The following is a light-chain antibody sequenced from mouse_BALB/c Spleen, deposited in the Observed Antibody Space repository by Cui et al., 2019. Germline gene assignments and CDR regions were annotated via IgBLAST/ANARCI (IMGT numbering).Light chain of an antibody. J-gene: IGKJ5*01. CDR1: QNVGTN. V-gene: IGKV6-15*01. CDR2: SAS. Sequence: DIVINQSQRFMSTSVGDRVSVTCKASQNVGTNVAWYQQKPGQSPKELIYSASYRYSGVPDRFTGSGSGTDFTLTIRNVQSEELAEYFCQKYKSYLLTFGAGTKLELK. CDR3: QKYKSYLLT.